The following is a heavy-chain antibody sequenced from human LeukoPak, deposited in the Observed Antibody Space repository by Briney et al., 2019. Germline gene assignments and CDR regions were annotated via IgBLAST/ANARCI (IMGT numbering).Heavy chain of an antibody. CDR2: IYYSGST. Sequence: PSETLSLTCTVSGGSISDYYWSWIRQPPGKGLDWIGYIYYSGSTNYNPSLKSRVTISVDTSKNQFSLKLSSVTAADTAVYYCARHVRISSSSTYDAFDIWGQGTMVTVSS. V-gene: IGHV4-59*08. D-gene: IGHD6-13*01. J-gene: IGHJ3*02. CDR1: GGSISDYY. CDR3: ARHVRISSSSTYDAFDI.